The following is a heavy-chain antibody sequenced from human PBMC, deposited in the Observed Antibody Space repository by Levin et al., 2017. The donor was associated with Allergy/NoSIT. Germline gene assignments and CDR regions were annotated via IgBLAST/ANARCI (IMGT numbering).Heavy chain of an antibody. CDR1: GFTFSSYA. J-gene: IGHJ3*02. CDR3: ARDDYSSGWYNAFDI. CDR2: ISYDGSNK. D-gene: IGHD6-19*01. Sequence: GESLKISCAASGFTFSSYAMHWVRQAPGKGLEWVAVISYDGSNKYYADSVKGRFTISRDNSKNTLYLQMNSLRAEDTAVYYCARDDYSSGWYNAFDIWGQGTMVTVSS. V-gene: IGHV3-30-3*01.